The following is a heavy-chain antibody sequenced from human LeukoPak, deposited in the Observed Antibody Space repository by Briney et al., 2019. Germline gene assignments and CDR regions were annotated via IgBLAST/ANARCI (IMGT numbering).Heavy chain of an antibody. V-gene: IGHV4-39*02. CDR3: ARDLGAGSGHFDY. CDR1: GGSISSSSYY. CDR2: IYDSEST. J-gene: IGHJ4*02. D-gene: IGHD3-16*01. Sequence: SETLSLTCTVSGGSISSSSYYWGWIRQPPGKGLEWIGSIYDSESTYYNPSLKSRVTISVDTSKNQFFLKVSSVTDADTAVYYCARDLGAGSGHFDYWGQGTLVTVSS.